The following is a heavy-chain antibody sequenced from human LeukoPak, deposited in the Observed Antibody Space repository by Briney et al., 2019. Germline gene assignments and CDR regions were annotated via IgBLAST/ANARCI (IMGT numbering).Heavy chain of an antibody. J-gene: IGHJ4*02. V-gene: IGHV3-7*05. CDR3: ARLSRSESGY. D-gene: IGHD6-25*01. CDR2: IKQDGSEK. CDR1: GFTFSRYW. Sequence: GGSLRLSCAASGFTFSRYWMSWVRQAPGKGLEWVGNIKQDGSEKQYVDSVKGRFTISRDNAKNSVFLQMNSLRAEDTAMYYCARLSRSESGYWGQGTLVTVSS.